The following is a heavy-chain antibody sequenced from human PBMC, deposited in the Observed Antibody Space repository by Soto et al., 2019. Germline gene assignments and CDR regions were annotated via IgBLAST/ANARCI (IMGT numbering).Heavy chain of an antibody. CDR2: INTDGSKK. J-gene: IGHJ4*02. CDR1: EFTFNNYW. V-gene: IGHV3-7*05. CDR3: AREAY. Sequence: PGGSLRLSCAASEFTFNNYWMRWVRQVPGKGLEWVSNINTDGSKKYYADSVKGRFTISRDNANNTLFLQMSSLRAEDTAVYYCAREAYWGQGILVTVSS.